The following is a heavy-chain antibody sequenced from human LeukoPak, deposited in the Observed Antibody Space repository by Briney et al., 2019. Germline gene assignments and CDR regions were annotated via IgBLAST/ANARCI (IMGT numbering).Heavy chain of an antibody. V-gene: IGHV1-18*01. J-gene: IGHJ4*02. Sequence: ASVKVSCKASGYTFTSYGISWVRQAPGQRLEWMGWINAGNGNTKYSQKFQGRVTITTDTSTSTAYMELRSLRSDDTAVYYCARSDDILTGETYFDYWGQGTLVTVSS. D-gene: IGHD3-9*01. CDR1: GYTFTSYG. CDR2: INAGNGNT. CDR3: ARSDDILTGETYFDY.